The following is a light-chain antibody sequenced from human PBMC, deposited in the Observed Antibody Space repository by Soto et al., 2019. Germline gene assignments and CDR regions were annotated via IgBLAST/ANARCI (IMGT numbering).Light chain of an antibody. Sequence: QSALTQPASVSGSPGQSITISCTGTSSDVGSYNLVSWYQQHPGKAPKLMIYEGSKRPSGVSNRFSGSKSGNTASLTISGLQAEDEADYYCCSYAGSSTSVFGGGTKLTFL. V-gene: IGLV2-23*01. CDR3: CSYAGSSTSV. CDR1: SSDVGSYNL. J-gene: IGLJ2*01. CDR2: EGS.